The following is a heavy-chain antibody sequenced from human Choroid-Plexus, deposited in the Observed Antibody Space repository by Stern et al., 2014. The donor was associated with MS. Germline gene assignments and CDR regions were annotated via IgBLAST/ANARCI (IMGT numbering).Heavy chain of an antibody. J-gene: IGHJ5*02. Sequence: VQLVESGGGVVQPGRPLPLSCVASGFTFGSCSMHWVRQAPGKGLEWVGGVSHDGSYKYYADSVKGRFTISRDNSQNTLYMQRSSLRPEDTAVYYCAKDRQYLTYFFDHWGQGSLVTVSS. CDR3: AKDRQYLTYFFDH. D-gene: IGHD2/OR15-2a*01. CDR1: GFTFGSCS. CDR2: VSHDGSYK. V-gene: IGHV3-30*18.